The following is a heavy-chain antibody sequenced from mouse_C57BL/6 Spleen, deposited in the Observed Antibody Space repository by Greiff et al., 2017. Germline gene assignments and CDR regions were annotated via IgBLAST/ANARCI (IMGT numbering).Heavy chain of an antibody. V-gene: IGHV1-15*01. CDR3: TRGELGRYYAMDY. D-gene: IGHD4-1*01. CDR1: GYTFTDYE. J-gene: IGHJ4*01. Sequence: QVQLQQSGAELVRPGASVTLSCKASGYTFTDYEMHWVKQTPVHGLEWIGAIDPETGGTAYNQKFKGKAILTADKSSSTAYMELRSLTSEDSAVYYCTRGELGRYYAMDYWGQGTSVTVSA. CDR2: IDPETGGT.